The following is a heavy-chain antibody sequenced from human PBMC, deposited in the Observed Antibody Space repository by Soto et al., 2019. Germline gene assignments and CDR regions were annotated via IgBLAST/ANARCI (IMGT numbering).Heavy chain of an antibody. CDR2: ISSSSSYI. CDR3: ARSLLTAGTRGTWDYYYYYGMDV. Sequence: GGSLRLSCAASGFTFISYSMNWVRQAPGKGLECVSSISSSSSYIYYADSVKGRFTISRDNTKNSLYLQMNSLRAEDTAVYYCARSLLTAGTRGTWDYYYYYGMDVWGQGTTVTVSS. V-gene: IGHV3-21*01. D-gene: IGHD1-20*01. J-gene: IGHJ6*02. CDR1: GFTFISYS.